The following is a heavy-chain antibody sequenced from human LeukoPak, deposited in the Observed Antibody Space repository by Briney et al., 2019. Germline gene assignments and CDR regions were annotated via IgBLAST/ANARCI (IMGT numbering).Heavy chain of an antibody. V-gene: IGHV3-9*01. D-gene: IGHD4-17*01. CDR2: ISWNGGGM. J-gene: IGHJ5*02. Sequence: GGSLRLSCAASGFTFDAYAMHWVRQAPGKGLEWVSGISWNGGGMGYAVSVKGRFTISRDNAKNSLFLQMNSLRAEDTAVYYCARGTSTVTTKNWFDPWGQGTLVTVSS. CDR1: GFTFDAYA. CDR3: ARGTSTVTTKNWFDP.